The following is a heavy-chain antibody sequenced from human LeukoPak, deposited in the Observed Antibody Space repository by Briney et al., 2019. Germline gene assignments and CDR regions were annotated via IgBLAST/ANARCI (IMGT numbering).Heavy chain of an antibody. CDR3: ARGGSGSSPRLYYYYYYGMDA. V-gene: IGHV1-69*13. D-gene: IGHD3-16*01. CDR2: IIPIFGTA. CDR1: GGTFSSYA. Sequence: SVKVSCKASGGTFSSYAISWVRQAPGQGLEWMGGIIPIFGTANYAQKFQGRVTITADESTSTAYMELSSLRSEDTAVYYCARGGSGSSPRLYYYYYYGMDAWGQGTTVTVSS. J-gene: IGHJ6*02.